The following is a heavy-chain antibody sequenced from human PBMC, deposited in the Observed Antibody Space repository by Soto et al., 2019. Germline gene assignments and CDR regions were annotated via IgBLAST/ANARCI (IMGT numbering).Heavy chain of an antibody. CDR2: IYYRGST. CDR3: ARHSNIGLNYTPSIYMDV. Sequence: QLQLQESGPGLVKPSETLSLTCTVSGGSISSSSYYWGWIRQPPGQGLVGIGSIYYRGSTYYNPSLKSRVTISVDTSKNQFALKLSSVTASDTAVYYCARHSNIGLNYTPSIYMDVWGKGTTVTVSS. CDR1: GGSISSSSYY. V-gene: IGHV4-39*01. J-gene: IGHJ6*03. D-gene: IGHD1-7*01.